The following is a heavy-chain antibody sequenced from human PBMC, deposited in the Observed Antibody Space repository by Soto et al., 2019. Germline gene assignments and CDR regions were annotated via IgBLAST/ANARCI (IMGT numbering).Heavy chain of an antibody. CDR3: AREAPMDV. V-gene: IGHV3-53*02. CDR1: GFTVSSKY. J-gene: IGHJ6*02. CDR2: IWSAGLI. Sequence: DVQLVETGGELIQPGGSLRLSCAASGFTVSSKYMSWVRQPPGKGLEWISVIWSAGLIYYADSVRGRFTISRDISKNILYLEMTSLRADDTAVYYCAREAPMDVWGQGTTVTVSS.